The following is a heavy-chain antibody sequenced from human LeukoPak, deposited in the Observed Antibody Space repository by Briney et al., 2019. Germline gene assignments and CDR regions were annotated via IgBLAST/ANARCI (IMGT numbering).Heavy chain of an antibody. D-gene: IGHD3-3*01. V-gene: IGHV3-23*01. CDR1: GFTFSSYG. CDR3: ARDRAWNYFDY. CDR2: ISSSGGNT. Sequence: GRSLRLSCAASGFTFSSYGIHWVRQAPGKGLEWVSVISSSGGNTKYADSVKGRFTISRDNSKNTLYLEMNSLRVEDTAVYYCARDRAWNYFDYWGQGTLVTVSS. J-gene: IGHJ4*02.